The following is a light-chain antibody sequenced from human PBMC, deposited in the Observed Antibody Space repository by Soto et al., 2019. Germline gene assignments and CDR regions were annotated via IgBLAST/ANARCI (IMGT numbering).Light chain of an antibody. Sequence: MGLTKSPGTLSLSPGERATHSCRASLSVSSKYLAWYQQKPGQAPKVLIYRASLRATGIPDRFTGSGSGTDFTLTISRLEPEDCAVYYCQLYGSSPLTFGGGTKVEIK. CDR2: RAS. CDR3: QLYGSSPLT. CDR1: LSVSSKY. J-gene: IGKJ4*01. V-gene: IGKV3-20*01.